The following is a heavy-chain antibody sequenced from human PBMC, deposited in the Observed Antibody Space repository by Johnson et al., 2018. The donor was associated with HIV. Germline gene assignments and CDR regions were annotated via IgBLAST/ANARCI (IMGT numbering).Heavy chain of an antibody. D-gene: IGHD5-24*01. CDR3: AKDRDAYTLSTDAFDI. CDR1: AFTFSSDG. J-gene: IGHJ3*02. Sequence: VPLVESGGGVVQPGGSLRLSCAASAFTFSSDGMHWVRQAPGKGLEWVALIRYDGSNKYYEDSVKGRVTISRDNSKNTLYLQMNSLRAEDTAVYHCAKDRDAYTLSTDAFDIWGQGTMVTVSS. V-gene: IGHV3-30*02. CDR2: IRYDGSNK.